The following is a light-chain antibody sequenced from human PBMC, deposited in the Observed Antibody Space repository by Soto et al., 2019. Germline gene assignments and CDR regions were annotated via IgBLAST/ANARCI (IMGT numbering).Light chain of an antibody. CDR2: DVN. Sequence: QSVLTQPASVSGSPGQSITISCTGASTDVDGYDYVSWYQQHPGQAPKLMIYDVNNRPSGVSYRFSGSKSGDTASLTISGLQAEDDADYYCSSYTSSSPFYVVGTGTKVT. J-gene: IGLJ1*01. CDR1: STDVDGYDY. CDR3: SSYTSSSPFYV. V-gene: IGLV2-14*03.